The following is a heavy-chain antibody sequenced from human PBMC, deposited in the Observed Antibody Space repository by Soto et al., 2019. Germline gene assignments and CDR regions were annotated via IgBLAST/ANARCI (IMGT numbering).Heavy chain of an antibody. CDR2: ISAYNGNT. CDR3: ASTTAAAGTSWLDP. V-gene: IGHV1-18*01. Sequence: ASLKVSCKASGYTFTSYGISWVRQAPGQGLEWVGWISAYNGNTNYAQKLQGRVTMTTDTSTSTAYMELRSLRSDDTAVYYCASTTAAAGTSWLDPWGQGTLVTVSS. CDR1: GYTFTSYG. J-gene: IGHJ5*02. D-gene: IGHD6-13*01.